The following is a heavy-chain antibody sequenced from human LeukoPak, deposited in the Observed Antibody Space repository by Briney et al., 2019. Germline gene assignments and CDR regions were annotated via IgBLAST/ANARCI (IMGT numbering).Heavy chain of an antibody. CDR1: GYSISSGYY. CDR3: AKHAPKEGWRSSTSCYTQAFDI. CDR2: IYHSGST. V-gene: IGHV4-38-2*01. D-gene: IGHD2-2*02. Sequence: SETLSLTCAVSGYSISSGYYWGWIRQPPGKGLEWIGSIYHSGSTYYNPSLKSRVTISVDTSKNQFSLKLSSVTAADTAVYYCAKHAPKEGWRSSTSCYTQAFDIWGQGTMVTVSS. J-gene: IGHJ3*02.